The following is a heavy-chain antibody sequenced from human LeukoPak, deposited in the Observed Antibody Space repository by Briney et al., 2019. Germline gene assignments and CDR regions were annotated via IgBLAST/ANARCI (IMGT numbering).Heavy chain of an antibody. CDR2: ISSSSYI. CDR1: GFTFSSYS. CDR3: VKDGSYGSDYGYFDY. Sequence: GGSLRLSCAASGFTFSSYSMNWVRQAPGKGLEWVSSISSSSYIYYADSVKGRFTISRDNAKNSLYLQMNSLRAEDTALFYCVKDGSYGSDYGYFDYWGQGTLVTVSS. J-gene: IGHJ4*02. V-gene: IGHV3-21*04. D-gene: IGHD3-10*01.